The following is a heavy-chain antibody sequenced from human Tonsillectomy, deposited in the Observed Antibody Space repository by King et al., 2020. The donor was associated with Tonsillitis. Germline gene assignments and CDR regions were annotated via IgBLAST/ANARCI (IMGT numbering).Heavy chain of an antibody. CDR1: GFTISSYA. CDR2: ISYDGSNK. Sequence: VQLVESGGGVVQPGRSLRLSCAASGFTISSYAMHWVRQAPGKGLEWVAVISYDGSNKYYADSVKGRFTISRDNSKNTLYLQMNSLRAEDTAVYYCAREVLLWFGESPNAFDIWGQGTMVTVSS. D-gene: IGHD3-10*01. J-gene: IGHJ3*02. V-gene: IGHV3-30-3*01. CDR3: AREVLLWFGESPNAFDI.